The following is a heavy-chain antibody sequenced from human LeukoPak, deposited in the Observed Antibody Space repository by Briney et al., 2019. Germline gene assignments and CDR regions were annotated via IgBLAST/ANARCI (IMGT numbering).Heavy chain of an antibody. V-gene: IGHV4-59*01. CDR2: IYYSGST. D-gene: IGHD2-15*01. Sequence: SDTLSLTCTVSGXSISSYYWSWIRQPPGKGLEWIGYIYYSGSTNYNPSLKSRVTIPVDTSKNQFSLKLSSVTAADTAVYYCARDCSGGSCYSSNAFDIWGQGIMVTVSS. CDR3: ARDCSGGSCYSSNAFDI. CDR1: GXSISSYY. J-gene: IGHJ3*02.